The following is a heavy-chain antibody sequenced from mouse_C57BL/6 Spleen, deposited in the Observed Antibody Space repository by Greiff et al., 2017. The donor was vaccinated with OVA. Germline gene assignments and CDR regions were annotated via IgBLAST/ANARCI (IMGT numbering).Heavy chain of an antibody. CDR2: INPGSGGT. CDR1: GYAFTNYL. Sequence: QVHVKQSGAELVRPGTSVKVSCKASGYAFTNYLIEWVKQRPGQGLEWIGVINPGSGGTNYNEKFKGKATLTADKSSSTAYMQLSSLTSEASAVYFCARTGPPNYFDYWGQGTTLTVSS. J-gene: IGHJ2*01. V-gene: IGHV1-54*01. CDR3: ARTGPPNYFDY.